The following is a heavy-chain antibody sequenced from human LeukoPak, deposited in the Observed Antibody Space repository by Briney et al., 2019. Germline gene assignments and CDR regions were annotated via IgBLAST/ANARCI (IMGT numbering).Heavy chain of an antibody. CDR2: IYYSGNT. Sequence: PSETLSLTCTVSGGSISSYYWGWIRQPPGKGLEWIGSIYYSGNTYYNPSLKSRVTISVDTSKNQFSLRLSSVTAADTAVCYCAIIMATFDYWGQGTLVTVSS. J-gene: IGHJ4*02. CDR1: GGSISSYY. V-gene: IGHV4-39*01. D-gene: IGHD5-24*01. CDR3: AIIMATFDY.